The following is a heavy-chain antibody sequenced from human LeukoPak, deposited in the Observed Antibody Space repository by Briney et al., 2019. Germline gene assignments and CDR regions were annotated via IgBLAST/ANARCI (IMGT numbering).Heavy chain of an antibody. J-gene: IGHJ4*02. Sequence: PGGTLRLFCAASGFTSSNLTIRGVRQVPGKGREWGSSIHCSGDKTHYPDSVRGRFTVSRDNSKNTLYLQMNSLRVEDTGTYLCAKVQCNWGPIDYWGQGTPVIVSS. D-gene: IGHD7-27*01. CDR2: IHCSGDKT. CDR3: AKVQCNWGPIDY. CDR1: GFTSSNLT. V-gene: IGHV3-23*01.